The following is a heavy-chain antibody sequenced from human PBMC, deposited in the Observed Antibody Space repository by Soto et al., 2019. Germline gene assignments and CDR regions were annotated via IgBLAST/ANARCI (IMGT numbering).Heavy chain of an antibody. CDR2: IIPIFGTA. V-gene: IGHV1-69*13. CDR3: AKDMSPWLVPASD. D-gene: IGHD6-19*01. Sequence: SVKVSCKASGGTFSSYAISWVRQAPGQGLEWMGGIIPIFGTANYAQKFQGRVTITADESTSTAYMELSSLRAEDTAVYYCAKDMSPWLVPASDWGQGTLVTV. J-gene: IGHJ4*02. CDR1: GGTFSSYA.